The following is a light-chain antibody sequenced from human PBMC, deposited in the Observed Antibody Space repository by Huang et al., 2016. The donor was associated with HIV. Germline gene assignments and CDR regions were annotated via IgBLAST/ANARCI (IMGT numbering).Light chain of an antibody. J-gene: IGKJ4*01. V-gene: IGKV3-15*01. Sequence: DIVMTQSPVTLSASPGERVTLSCRAIQSLHSNLAWYQHRPGQAPRVLIHGASTRATGIPARFSGSGSGTEFSLTISSLESEDFVLYYCQQYNDWPLTFGGGTTVDI. CDR2: GAS. CDR3: QQYNDWPLT. CDR1: QSLHSN.